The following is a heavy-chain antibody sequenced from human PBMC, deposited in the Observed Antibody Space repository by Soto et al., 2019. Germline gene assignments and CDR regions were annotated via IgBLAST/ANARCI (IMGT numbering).Heavy chain of an antibody. D-gene: IGHD3-16*01. J-gene: IGHJ4*02. V-gene: IGHV4-59*12. Sequence: SETLSLTCTVSGGSISSYYWSWIRQPPGKGLEWIGYIYYSGSTNYNPSLKSRVTISVDTSKNQFSLKLSSVTAADTAVYYCARGRRAYDYIWGSYGFDYWGQGTLVTVSS. CDR2: IYYSGST. CDR3: ARGRRAYDYIWGSYGFDY. CDR1: GGSISSYY.